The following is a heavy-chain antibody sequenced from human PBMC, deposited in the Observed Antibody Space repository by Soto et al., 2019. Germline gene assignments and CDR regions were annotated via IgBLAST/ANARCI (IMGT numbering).Heavy chain of an antibody. Sequence: QVQLVESGGGVVQPGRSLRLSCAASGFTFSSYGMHWVRQAPGKGLEWVAVIWYDGSNKYYADSVKGRFTISRDNSKNTLYLQMNSLRAEDTAVYYCARDGGPRGIQLGYWGQGTLVTVSS. D-gene: IGHD5-18*01. V-gene: IGHV3-33*01. CDR3: ARDGGPRGIQLGY. CDR1: GFTFSSYG. CDR2: IWYDGSNK. J-gene: IGHJ4*02.